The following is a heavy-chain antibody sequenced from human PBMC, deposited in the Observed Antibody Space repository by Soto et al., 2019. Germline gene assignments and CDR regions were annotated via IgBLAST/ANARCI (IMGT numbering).Heavy chain of an antibody. J-gene: IGHJ6*02. CDR1: GYTFTSYG. CDR3: ASPXCGSSGCYPLYYYGMDV. V-gene: IGHV1-18*01. CDR2: ISGHNGNT. Sequence: GASVKVSCKASGYTFTSYGISWVRQAPGQGLEWMGWISGHNGNTDYAQKFHGRVTMTTDTSASTAYMELRSLRPDDTAVYYCASPXCGSSGCYPLYYYGMDVWGQGTTVTVSS. D-gene: IGHD5-12*01.